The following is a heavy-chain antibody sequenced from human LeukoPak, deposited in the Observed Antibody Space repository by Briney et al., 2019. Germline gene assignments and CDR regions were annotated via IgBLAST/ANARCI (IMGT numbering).Heavy chain of an antibody. CDR3: ASVYKHGMDV. CDR2: LNPSGGSS. Sequence: GGSLRLSCAVSGYTVTSYYMHWVRQAPGQGLEWMAILNPSGGSSNYAQKFQGRATLTRATSTGTVYMELSSLRSEDTAVYYCASVYKHGMDVWGQGTTVIVSS. CDR1: GYTVTSYY. J-gene: IGHJ6*02. V-gene: IGHV1-46*01. D-gene: IGHD5-24*01.